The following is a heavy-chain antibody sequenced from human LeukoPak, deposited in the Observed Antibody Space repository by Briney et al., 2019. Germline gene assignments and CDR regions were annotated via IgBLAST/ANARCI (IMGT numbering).Heavy chain of an antibody. CDR1: GFSFTTW. CDR2: IRGDETIA. V-gene: IGHV3-74*03. CDR3: ARTDSLDY. D-gene: IGHD3-22*01. J-gene: IGHJ4*02. Sequence: GGSLRLSCAASGFSFTTWMHWVRQAPGKGLVWVARIRGDETIATYAESVKGRFTISRDNARNTLYLQMNSLRAEDTAVYYCARTDSLDYWGQGTPVTVSS.